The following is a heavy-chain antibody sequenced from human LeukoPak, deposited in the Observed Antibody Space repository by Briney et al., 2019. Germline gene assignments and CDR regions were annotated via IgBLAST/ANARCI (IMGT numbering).Heavy chain of an antibody. D-gene: IGHD3-10*01. CDR2: ISSDGHKK. Sequence: PGGSLRLSCAASGITFSSHTLHWVRQAPGKGLEWVALISSDGHKKYYADSVKGRFTISRDNSKNTVYLQMDSLRVEDTAIYYCACGGSGNAFDYWGQGTPVTVSS. V-gene: IGHV3-30-3*01. J-gene: IGHJ4*02. CDR3: ACGGSGNAFDY. CDR1: GITFSSHT.